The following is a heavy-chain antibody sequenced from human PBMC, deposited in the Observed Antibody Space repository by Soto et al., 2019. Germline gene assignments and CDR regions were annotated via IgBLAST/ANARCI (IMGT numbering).Heavy chain of an antibody. J-gene: IGHJ1*01. CDR3: ARSYCSGGSCYHEYFQQ. CDR2: IYYSGST. D-gene: IGHD2-15*01. V-gene: IGHV4-59*08. CDR1: GGSISSYY. Sequence: QVQLQESGPGLVKPSETLSLTCTVSGGSISSYYWSWIRQPPGKGLEWIGYIYYSGSTNYNPSLKSRVTISVDTSKNQFSLKLSSVTAADTAVYYCARSYCSGGSCYHEYFQQWGQGTLVTVSS.